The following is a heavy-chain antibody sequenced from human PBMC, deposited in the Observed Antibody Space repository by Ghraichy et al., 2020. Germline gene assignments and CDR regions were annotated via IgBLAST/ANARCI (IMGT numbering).Heavy chain of an antibody. D-gene: IGHD4-17*01. CDR1: GFTFSSYW. V-gene: IGHV3-7*01. Sequence: GGSLRLSCVASGFTFSSYWMAWIRQAPGKGLEWVANIQQDGGENYYVDSVKGRFTISRDNGKKSLYLQMNSLRVEDTAVYYCARNDRDYGDYGNDYWGQGTLVTVSS. J-gene: IGHJ4*02. CDR3: ARNDRDYGDYGNDY. CDR2: IQQDGGEN.